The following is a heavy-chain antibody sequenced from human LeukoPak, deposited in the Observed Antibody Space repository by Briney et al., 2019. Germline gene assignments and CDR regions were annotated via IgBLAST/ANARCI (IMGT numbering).Heavy chain of an antibody. CDR1: GVSISSGGYS. CDR3: ARADAGEGGVDY. J-gene: IGHJ4*02. D-gene: IGHD3-10*01. CDR2: IYHSGST. V-gene: IGHV4-30-2*01. Sequence: SETLSLTCAVSGVSISSGGYSWNWLRQPPGKGLEWIGYIYHSGSTYYNPSLKSRVTISVDRSKNQFSLKLSSVTAADTAVYYCARADAGEGGVDYWGQGTLVTVSS.